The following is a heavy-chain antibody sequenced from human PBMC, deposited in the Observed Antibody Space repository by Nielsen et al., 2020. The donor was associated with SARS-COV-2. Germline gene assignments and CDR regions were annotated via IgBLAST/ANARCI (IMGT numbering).Heavy chain of an antibody. V-gene: IGHV3-33*01. J-gene: IGHJ4*02. Sequence: GESLKISCAASGFTFSSYGMHWVRQAPGKGLEWVAVIWYDGSNKYYADSVKGRFTISRDNSKNTLYLQMNSLRAEDTAVYYCARDFISGGWYEDPWDYWGQGTLVTVSS. CDR1: GFTFSSYG. CDR2: IWYDGSNK. CDR3: ARDFISGGWYEDPWDY. D-gene: IGHD6-19*01.